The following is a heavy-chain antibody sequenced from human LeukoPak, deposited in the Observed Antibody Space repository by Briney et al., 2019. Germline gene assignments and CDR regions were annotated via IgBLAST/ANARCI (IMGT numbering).Heavy chain of an antibody. CDR1: GYTFLDYY. V-gene: IGHV1-2*02. CDR2: SKPNSGGT. CDR3: ARDRSLPSYCSSTSCNYYYYYYMDV. J-gene: IGHJ6*03. D-gene: IGHD2-2*01. Sequence: ASVKVSCRASGYTFLDYYMHWVRQAPGQGLEWLGWSKPNSGGTKYAQKFQGRVTMTRDTSISTAYMELSSLRSEDTAVYYCARDRSLPSYCSSTSCNYYYYYYMDVWGKGTTVTVSS.